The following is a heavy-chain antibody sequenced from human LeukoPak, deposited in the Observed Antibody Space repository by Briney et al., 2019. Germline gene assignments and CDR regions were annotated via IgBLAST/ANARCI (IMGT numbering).Heavy chain of an antibody. J-gene: IGHJ3*02. CDR1: GYTLTELS. Sequence: GASVKVSCKVSGYTLTELSMHWVRQAPGKGLEWMGGFDPEDGETIYAQKFQGRVTMTEDTSTDTAYMELSSLRSEDTAVYYCARWELYYDPNADAFDIWGQGTMVTVSS. V-gene: IGHV1-24*01. D-gene: IGHD3-3*01. CDR3: ARWELYYDPNADAFDI. CDR2: FDPEDGET.